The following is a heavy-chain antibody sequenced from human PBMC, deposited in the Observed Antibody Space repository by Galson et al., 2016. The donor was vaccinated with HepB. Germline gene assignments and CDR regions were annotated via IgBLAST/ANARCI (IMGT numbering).Heavy chain of an antibody. CDR3: ARGEEYSGYGSWHFDL. V-gene: IGHV1-69*10. D-gene: IGHD5-12*01. J-gene: IGHJ2*01. CDR2: TIPILGIA. Sequence: SVKVSCKASGGTFSNYAISWVRQAPGQGLEWMGGTIPILGIANYGQKFQGRVTITADKSTSTAYMELSSLRSEDTAVYYCARGEEYSGYGSWHFDLWGRGTLVTVSS. CDR1: GGTFSNYA.